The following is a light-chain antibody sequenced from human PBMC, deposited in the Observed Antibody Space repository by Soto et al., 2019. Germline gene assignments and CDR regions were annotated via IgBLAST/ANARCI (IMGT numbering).Light chain of an antibody. Sequence: PGDRSALSFSPSQRVGSTCLAWYQQKSGQAPKILIHGASSRESGVPERFSGSGSGTEFSLTISSLQPEDFAVYYCQQRSNWPRAFGQGTKVDIK. CDR3: QQRSNWPRA. CDR1: QRVGSTC. V-gene: IGKV3D-20*02. J-gene: IGKJ1*01. CDR2: GAS.